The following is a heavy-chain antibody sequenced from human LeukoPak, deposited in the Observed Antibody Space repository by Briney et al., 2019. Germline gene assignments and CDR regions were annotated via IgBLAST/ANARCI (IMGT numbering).Heavy chain of an antibody. Sequence: WGSLRLSCAASGFTVSRNYMSWVRQAPGKGLEWVSVIHSGGSTYYGDSVKGRFTISRDNSKNTLYLQMNSLRAEDTAVYYCAGSPGPTFDYWGQGTLVTVSS. V-gene: IGHV3-53*01. CDR1: GFTVSRNY. J-gene: IGHJ4*02. CDR2: IHSGGST. CDR3: AGSPGPTFDY.